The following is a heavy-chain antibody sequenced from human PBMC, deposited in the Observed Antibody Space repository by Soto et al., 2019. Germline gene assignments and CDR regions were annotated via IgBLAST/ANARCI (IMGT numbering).Heavy chain of an antibody. D-gene: IGHD2-15*01. Sequence: QAQLVQSGAEVKKPGSSVKVSCKDSGGLFSSFAISWVRQAPGEGLEWLGGIIPVFNTAYYPQKFQGRVTITADESTNTAYMELNNLRSEDTAIYYCARGGGPYVWFNEFWGQGSLVTVSS. CDR3: ARGGGPYVWFNEF. CDR2: IIPVFNTA. CDR1: GGLFSSFA. V-gene: IGHV1-69*01. J-gene: IGHJ4*02.